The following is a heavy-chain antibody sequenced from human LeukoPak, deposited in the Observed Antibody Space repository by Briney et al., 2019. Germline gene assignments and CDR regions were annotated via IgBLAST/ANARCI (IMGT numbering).Heavy chain of an antibody. D-gene: IGHD5-24*01. J-gene: IGHJ4*02. CDR3: AKSGYNRFDY. Sequence: SETLSLTCTVSGGSIGSNNYYWGWIRQPPGKGLEWIGSIYYSGYTYYNPSLKSRVTISVDTSKNQFSLKLSSVTAADTAVYYCAKSGYNRFDYWGQGTRVTVSS. CDR2: IYYSGYT. CDR1: GGSIGSNNYY. V-gene: IGHV4-39*01.